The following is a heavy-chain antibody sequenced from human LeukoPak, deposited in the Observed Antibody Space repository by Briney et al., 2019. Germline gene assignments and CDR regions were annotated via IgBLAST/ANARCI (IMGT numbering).Heavy chain of an antibody. CDR3: ARVEATTGRNYHYYYMDV. D-gene: IGHD1-1*01. CDR1: GCTVSSNY. CDR2: INSGSTYM. V-gene: IGHV3-21*01. J-gene: IGHJ6*03. Sequence: GEPLRLSYVASGCTVSSNYMIWVRQAPGKGLEWVSSINSGSTYMYYADSVKGRFTISRDNAKNSLHLQMDSLRAEDTAVYFCARVEATTGRNYHYYYMDVWGKGATVIVSS.